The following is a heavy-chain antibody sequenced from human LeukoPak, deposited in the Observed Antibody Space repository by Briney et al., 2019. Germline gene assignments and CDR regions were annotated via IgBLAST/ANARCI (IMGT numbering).Heavy chain of an antibody. CDR3: ARAPTTVIAAGTLDI. J-gene: IGHJ3*02. CDR2: INHSGST. CDR1: GGSFSGYY. D-gene: IGHD4-17*01. V-gene: IGHV4-34*01. Sequence: SETLSLTCAVYGGSFSGYYWSWIRQPPGKGLEWIGEINHSGSTNYNPSLKGRVTISIDTSKNQFSLNLNSVTAADTAVYYCARAPTTVIAAGTLDIWGQGTRVTVSS.